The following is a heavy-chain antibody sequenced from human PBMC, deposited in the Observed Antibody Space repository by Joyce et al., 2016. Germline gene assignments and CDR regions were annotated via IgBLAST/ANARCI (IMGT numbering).Heavy chain of an antibody. Sequence: EVQLVESGGGLVQPGRSLRLSCAASGFTFDDYAMHWVRQAPGKGLEGVSGISWNSVGIGYADSVKGRFTISSDNAKNSLYLQMNSLRAEDTALYYCAKDSSGWFYNWFDPWGQGTLVTVSS. CDR2: ISWNSVGI. CDR1: GFTFDDYA. CDR3: AKDSSGWFYNWFDP. J-gene: IGHJ5*02. D-gene: IGHD6-19*01. V-gene: IGHV3-9*01.